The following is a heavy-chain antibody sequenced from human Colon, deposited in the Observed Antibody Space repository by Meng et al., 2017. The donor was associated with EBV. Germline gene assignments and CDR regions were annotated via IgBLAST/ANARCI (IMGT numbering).Heavy chain of an antibody. D-gene: IGHD2-2*01. CDR1: GDSISSGEYF. V-gene: IGHV4-30-4*01. J-gene: IGHJ4*02. CDR2: MDYRGST. Sequence: AQVQESGPGSVKPSPNLYLTCTVSGDSISSGEYFWGWIRQPPGKGLEWIGYMDYRGSTFYNPSLKSRVTISVDTSKNHFSLKLSSVIAADTAVYFCARGELLWDYWGQGTLVTVSS. CDR3: ARGELLWDY.